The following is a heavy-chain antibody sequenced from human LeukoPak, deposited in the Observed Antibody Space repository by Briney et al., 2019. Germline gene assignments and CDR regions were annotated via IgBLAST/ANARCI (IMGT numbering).Heavy chain of an antibody. V-gene: IGHV4-34*01. Sequence: SETLSLTCAVYGGSFSGYYWSWIRQPPGKGLEWIGEINHSGSTNYNPSLKSRVTISVDTSKNQFSLKLSSVTAADTAVYYCARGIPEDIVVVPAAPSHGYFQHWGQGTLVTVSS. D-gene: IGHD2-2*01. CDR2: INHSGST. J-gene: IGHJ1*01. CDR3: ARGIPEDIVVVPAAPSHGYFQH. CDR1: GGSFSGYY.